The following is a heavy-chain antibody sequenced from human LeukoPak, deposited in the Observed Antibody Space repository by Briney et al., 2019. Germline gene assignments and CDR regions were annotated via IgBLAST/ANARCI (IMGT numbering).Heavy chain of an antibody. J-gene: IGHJ6*03. CDR2: ISYDGSNK. D-gene: IGHD2-2*01. CDR3: AKDFYFCSSTSCYDYYYYYYMDV. CDR1: GFTFSSYG. Sequence: GGSLRLSCAASGFTFSSYGMHWVRQAPGKGLEWVAVISYDGSNKYYADSVKGRFTISRDNSKNTLYLQMNSLRAEDTAVYYCAKDFYFCSSTSCYDYYYYYYMDVWGKGTTVTVSS. V-gene: IGHV3-30*18.